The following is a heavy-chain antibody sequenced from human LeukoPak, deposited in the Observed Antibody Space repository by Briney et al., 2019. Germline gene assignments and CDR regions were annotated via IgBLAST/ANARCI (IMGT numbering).Heavy chain of an antibody. CDR3: ARDSYSSGYPDY. D-gene: IGHD3-22*01. J-gene: IGHJ4*02. V-gene: IGHV4-34*01. CDR1: GGSFSGYY. Sequence: KPSETLSLTCAVYGGSFSGYYWSWIRQPPGKGLEWIGEINHSGSTNYNPSLKSRVTISVDTSKNQFSLKLSSVTAADTAVYYCARDSYSSGYPDYWGQGTLVTVSS. CDR2: INHSGST.